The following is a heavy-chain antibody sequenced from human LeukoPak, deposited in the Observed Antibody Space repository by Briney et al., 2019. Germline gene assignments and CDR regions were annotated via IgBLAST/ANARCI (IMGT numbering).Heavy chain of an antibody. J-gene: IGHJ4*02. Sequence: LTGGSLRLSCGASGFIFRSYGVHWVRQAPGKGLEWVSGISGSGGSTYYADSVKGRFTISRDNSKNTLYLQKNSLRAEDTAVYYCAKGRRDGYNYFFDYWGQGTLVTVSS. CDR2: ISGSGGST. V-gene: IGHV3-23*01. CDR1: GFIFRSYG. CDR3: AKGRRDGYNYFFDY. D-gene: IGHD5-24*01.